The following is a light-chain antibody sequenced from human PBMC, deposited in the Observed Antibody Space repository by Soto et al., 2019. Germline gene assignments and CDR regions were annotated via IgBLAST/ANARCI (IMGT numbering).Light chain of an antibody. J-gene: IGKJ3*01. Sequence: DIQMTQSPSTLSASVGDRVTITCRASQSISSWLAWYQQKPGKAPKVLIYDASNLETGVPSRFTGGRSGTDFTFTITNLQPEDIATYYCQQYNNLPFTLGPGTKVDIK. CDR1: QSISSW. CDR3: QQYNNLPFT. CDR2: DAS. V-gene: IGKV1-5*01.